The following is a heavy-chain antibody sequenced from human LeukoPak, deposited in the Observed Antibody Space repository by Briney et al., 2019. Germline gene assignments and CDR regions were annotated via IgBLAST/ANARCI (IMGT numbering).Heavy chain of an antibody. V-gene: IGHV1-8*03. J-gene: IGHJ5*02. CDR3: ARVDYGGNSKGNWFDP. CDR1: GYTFTSYD. CDR2: MNPNSGNT. D-gene: IGHD4-23*01. Sequence: ASVKVSCKASGYTFTSYDINWVRQATGQGLEWMGWMNPNSGNTGYAQKFQGRVTITRNTSISTAYMELSSLRSEDTAVYYLARVDYGGNSKGNWFDPWGQGTLVTVSS.